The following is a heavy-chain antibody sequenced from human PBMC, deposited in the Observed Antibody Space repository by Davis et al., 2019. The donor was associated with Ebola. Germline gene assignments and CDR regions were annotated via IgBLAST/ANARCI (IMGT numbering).Heavy chain of an antibody. D-gene: IGHD5-18*01. V-gene: IGHV5-10-1*01. CDR1: GYSFTSYW. CDR3: ARHSEDTAMVTLYYYYGMDV. Sequence: GESLNISCKGSGYSFTSYWISWVRQMPGKGLEWMGRIDPSDSYTNYSPSFQGYVTIPADKSISTAFLQWSSLKASDTAMYYCARHSEDTAMVTLYYYYGMDVWGQGTTVTVSS. J-gene: IGHJ6*02. CDR2: IDPSDSYT.